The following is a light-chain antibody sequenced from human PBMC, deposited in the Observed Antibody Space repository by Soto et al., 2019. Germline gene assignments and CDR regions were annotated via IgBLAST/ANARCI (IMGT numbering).Light chain of an antibody. CDR1: QAISNY. CDR2: AAS. CDR3: QQLHSYPPT. J-gene: IGKJ4*01. Sequence: DIQLNQSPAFLSASLGDRVTITCRASQAISNYLVWYQQKPGKAPKLLIYAASTLYSGVPSRFSGSGSGREFTLTISSLQPEDFATYYCQQLHSYPPTFGGGTKVDI. V-gene: IGKV1-9*01.